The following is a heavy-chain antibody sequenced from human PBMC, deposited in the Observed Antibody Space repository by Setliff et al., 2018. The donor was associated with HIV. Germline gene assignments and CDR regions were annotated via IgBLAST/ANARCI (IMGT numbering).Heavy chain of an antibody. V-gene: IGHV3-7*02. D-gene: IGHD2-8*01. CDR2: IKPEGSEK. CDR1: GFTFSSYW. J-gene: IGHJ4*03. CDR3: ARSRADGFDY. Sequence: GSLRLSCAASGFTFSSYWMSWVRQAPGKGLEWVANIKPEGSEKYYVNSVKGRFTISRDNAKNSLYLQMNGLRAEDTAVYYCARSRADGFDYWGQGTMVTVSA.